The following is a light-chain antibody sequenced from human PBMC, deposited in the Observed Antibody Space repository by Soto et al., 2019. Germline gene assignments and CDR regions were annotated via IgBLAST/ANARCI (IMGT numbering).Light chain of an antibody. J-gene: IGLJ1*01. Sequence: QSVLTQPASVSGSPGQSITISCTGTSSDVGAYNYVSWYQHHPGRAPKLIIFEVSHRPSGVSDRFSASKSGNTASLTISGLQTEDEADYFCKSYAGSNTYVFGSGTKLTVL. CDR3: KSYAGSNTYV. CDR2: EVS. CDR1: SSDVGAYNY. V-gene: IGLV2-14*01.